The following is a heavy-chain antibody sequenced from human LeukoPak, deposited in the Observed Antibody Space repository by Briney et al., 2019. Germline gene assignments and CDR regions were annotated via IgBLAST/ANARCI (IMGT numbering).Heavy chain of an antibody. CDR1: GGSISSSSYY. Sequence: SETLSLTCTVSGGSISSSSYYWGWIRQPPGKGLEWIGSIYYSGSTYYNPSLKSRVTISVDTSKNQFSLKLSSVTAADTAVYYCARSSDSSGYYYGYWGQGTLVTVSS. CDR2: IYYSGST. CDR3: ARSSDSSGYYYGY. V-gene: IGHV4-39*01. D-gene: IGHD3-22*01. J-gene: IGHJ4*02.